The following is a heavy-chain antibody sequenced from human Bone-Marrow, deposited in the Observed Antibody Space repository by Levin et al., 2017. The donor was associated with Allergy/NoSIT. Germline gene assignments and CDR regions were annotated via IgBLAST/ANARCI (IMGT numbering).Heavy chain of an antibody. Sequence: KAGGSLRLSCAASGFTFTDAWMRWVRQAPGKGLEWVGRIKSKIDGGTSDYAAPVKGRFVISRDDSKNTVYLQMNSLKPEDSAVYFCIGTVLTGDYWGQGTLVTVSS. CDR2: IKSKIDGGTS. J-gene: IGHJ4*02. V-gene: IGHV3-15*01. CDR3: IGTVLTGDY. D-gene: IGHD3-9*01. CDR1: GFTFTDAW.